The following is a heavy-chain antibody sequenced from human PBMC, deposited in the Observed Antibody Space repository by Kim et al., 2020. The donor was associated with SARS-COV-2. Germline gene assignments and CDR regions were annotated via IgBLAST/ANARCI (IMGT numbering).Heavy chain of an antibody. Sequence: GGSLRLSCAASGFTFSSYSMNWVRQAPGKGLEWVSYISSSSSTIYYADSVKGRFTISRDNAKNSLYLQMNSLRDEDTAVYYCASLPHDYGGTGVDYWGQGTLVTVSS. CDR3: ASLPHDYGGTGVDY. V-gene: IGHV3-48*02. CDR2: ISSSSSTI. CDR1: GFTFSSYS. J-gene: IGHJ4*02. D-gene: IGHD4-17*01.